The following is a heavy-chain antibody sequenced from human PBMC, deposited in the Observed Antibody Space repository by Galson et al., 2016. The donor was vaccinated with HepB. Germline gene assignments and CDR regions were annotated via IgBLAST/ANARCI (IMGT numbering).Heavy chain of an antibody. J-gene: IGHJ5*02. V-gene: IGHV4-4*02. CDR1: GGSINSSNW. CDR3: AISPSGSSYSWFDP. CDR2: IYQSGRT. Sequence: SETLSLTCAISGGSINSSNWWSWVRQPPGKGLVWIGEIYQSGRTNYNPSLRSRLTISVDKSKNHFSLKLTSVTDADTALYYCAISPSGSSYSWFDPWGQGALATVSS. D-gene: IGHD1-26*01.